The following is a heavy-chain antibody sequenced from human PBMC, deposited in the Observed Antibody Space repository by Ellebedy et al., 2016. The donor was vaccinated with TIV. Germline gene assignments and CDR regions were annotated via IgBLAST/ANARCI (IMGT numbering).Heavy chain of an antibody. D-gene: IGHD5-18*01. J-gene: IGHJ6*02. CDR1: GFPFSSFG. Sequence: GESLKISCAASGFPFSSFGMHWVRQAPGKGLEWVAVIPYDGGNKYYVDSVKGRFTISRDNSRNTLYLQMNSLRGEETAVYYCAKDKIFGKSYGYHGMDVWGHGTTVTVSS. CDR3: AKDKIFGKSYGYHGMDV. CDR2: IPYDGGNK. V-gene: IGHV3-30*18.